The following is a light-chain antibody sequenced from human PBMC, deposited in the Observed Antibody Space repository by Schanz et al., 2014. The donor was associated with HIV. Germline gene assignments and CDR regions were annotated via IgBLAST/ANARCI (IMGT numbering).Light chain of an antibody. J-gene: IGLJ3*02. CDR3: SSYTSSSAWV. CDR2: DVS. CDR1: NSDVGNYNY. Sequence: QSALTQPASVSGSPGQSITISCTGTNSDVGNYNYVSWYQQHPGKAPKLLIYDVSNRPSGVSNRFSGSKSGNTASLTISGLQAEDEADYYCSSYTSSSAWVFGGGTKLTVL. V-gene: IGLV2-14*01.